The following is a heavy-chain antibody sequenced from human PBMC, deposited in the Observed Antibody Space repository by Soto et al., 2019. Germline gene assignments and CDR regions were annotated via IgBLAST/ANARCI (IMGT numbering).Heavy chain of an antibody. D-gene: IGHD4-4*01. CDR3: ARSPYSAVRAFDI. J-gene: IGHJ3*02. CDR2: TYYRSKWYN. CDR1: GDSVSSNSAA. V-gene: IGHV6-1*01. Sequence: PSQTLSLTCAISGDSVSSNSAAWNLIRQSPSRGLEWLGRTYYRSKWYNDYAVSVKSRININPDTSMHQFSLQLNSVTPEDTAVYYCARSPYSAVRAFDIWGQGTMV.